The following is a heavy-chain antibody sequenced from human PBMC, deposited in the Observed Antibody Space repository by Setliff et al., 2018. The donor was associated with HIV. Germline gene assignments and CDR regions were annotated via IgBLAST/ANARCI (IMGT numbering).Heavy chain of an antibody. J-gene: IGHJ4*02. V-gene: IGHV4-34*01. CDR3: ASRRAAMWHGLFVGFEN. Sequence: SETLSLTCAVYGGSFSGSYWSWIRQPPGKGLEWIGEINHSGSTNYSPSLKSRVTISVDTSKNQFSLKLSSVTAADTDVYYCASRRAAMWHGLFVGFENWGQGTLVTVSS. D-gene: IGHD1-26*01. CDR2: INHSGST. CDR1: GGSFSGSY.